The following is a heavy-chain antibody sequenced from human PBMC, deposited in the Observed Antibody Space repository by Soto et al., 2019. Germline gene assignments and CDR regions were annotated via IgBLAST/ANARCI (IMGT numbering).Heavy chain of an antibody. CDR2: INPNSGGT. CDR3: ARQRRGKYNWFDP. CDR1: GYTFTGYY. J-gene: IGHJ5*02. D-gene: IGHD3-10*01. Sequence: ASVKVSCKASGYTFTGYYMHWVRQAPGQGLEWMGWINPNSGGTNYAQKFQGWVTMTRDTSISTAYMELSRLRSDDTAVYYCARQRRGKYNWFDPWGQGTLVTVSS. V-gene: IGHV1-2*04.